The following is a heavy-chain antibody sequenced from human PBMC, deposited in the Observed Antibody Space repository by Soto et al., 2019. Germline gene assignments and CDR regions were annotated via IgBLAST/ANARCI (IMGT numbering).Heavy chain of an antibody. CDR3: VRVYGEIDY. CDR2: MNPKSGNT. J-gene: IGHJ4*02. Sequence: QVRLVQPGAEVKKPGASVKVSCKASGYTFTNYDINWVRQATGQGLEWMGWMNPKSGNTGYAQHFQGRLTMTRSTSISTAYMELSSLRSEDTAVYYCVRVYGEIDYWGQGTLVTVSS. CDR1: GYTFTNYD. V-gene: IGHV1-8*01. D-gene: IGHD4-17*01.